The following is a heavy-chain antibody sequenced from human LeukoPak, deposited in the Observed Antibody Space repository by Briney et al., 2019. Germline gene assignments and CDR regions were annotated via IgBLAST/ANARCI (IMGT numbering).Heavy chain of an antibody. J-gene: IGHJ4*02. CDR1: GFTFSSYA. D-gene: IGHD6-13*01. Sequence: SGGSLRLSCAASGFTFSSYAMSWVRQAPGKGLEWVSAISGSGGSTYYADSVKGRFTISRDNAKNSLYLQMNSLSAEDTAVYYCGSIGSSWYEDYCGQGTLVTVSS. V-gene: IGHV3-23*01. CDR2: ISGSGGST. CDR3: GSIGSSWYEDY.